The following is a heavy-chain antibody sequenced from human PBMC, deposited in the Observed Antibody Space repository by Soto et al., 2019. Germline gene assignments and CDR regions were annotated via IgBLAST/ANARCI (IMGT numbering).Heavy chain of an antibody. V-gene: IGHV4-39*01. J-gene: IGHJ5*02. CDR3: ARHEAFFDPGTFDWFDP. D-gene: IGHD3-10*01. Sequence: SETLSLTCTVSGGSISSSSYYWGWIRQPPGKGLEWIGSIYYSGSTYYNPSLKSRVTISVDTSKNQFSLKLSSVTAADTAVYYCARHEAFFDPGTFDWFDPWGQGTLVTVSS. CDR1: GGSISSSSYY. CDR2: IYYSGST.